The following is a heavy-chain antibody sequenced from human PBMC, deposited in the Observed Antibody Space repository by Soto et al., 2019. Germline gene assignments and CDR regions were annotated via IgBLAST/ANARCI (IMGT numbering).Heavy chain of an antibody. Sequence: PGGSLRLSCAASGFTFSSYAMSWVRQAPGKGLEWVSAISGSGGSTYYADSVKGRFTISRDNSNNTLFLQMNDLRAEDTAVYYCATRGYNDLLSGFPDPAFWGQGTLVTVSS. CDR1: GFTFSSYA. J-gene: IGHJ4*02. V-gene: IGHV3-23*01. D-gene: IGHD3-3*01. CDR2: ISGSGGST. CDR3: ATRGYNDLLSGFPDPAF.